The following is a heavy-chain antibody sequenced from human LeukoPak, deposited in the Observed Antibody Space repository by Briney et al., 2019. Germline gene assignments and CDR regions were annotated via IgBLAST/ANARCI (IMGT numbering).Heavy chain of an antibody. CDR2: ISYDGSNK. CDR3: ARDGPDSSGYNVVFFQH. J-gene: IGHJ1*01. Sequence: GGSLRLSCAASGFTFSSYGMHWVRQAPGKGLEWVAVISYDGSNKYYADSVKGRFTISRDNSKNTLYLQMNSLRAEDTAVYYCARDGPDSSGYNVVFFQHWGQGTLVTVSS. CDR1: GFTFSSYG. V-gene: IGHV3-30*03. D-gene: IGHD3-22*01.